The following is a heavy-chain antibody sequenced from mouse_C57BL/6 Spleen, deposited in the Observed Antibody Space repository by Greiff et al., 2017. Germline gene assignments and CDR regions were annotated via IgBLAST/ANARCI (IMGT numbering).Heavy chain of an antibody. CDR2: IDPSDSYT. J-gene: IGHJ4*01. D-gene: IGHD4-1*01. CDR1: GYTFTSYW. CDR3: SLGRGYAMDY. Sequence: VQLQQPGAELVRPGTSVKLSCKASGYTFTSYWLHWVKQRPGQGLEWIGVIDPSDSYTNYNQKFKGKATLTVDTSSSTAYMQLSSLTAEDSAFYYCSLGRGYAMDYWGQGTSVTVSS. V-gene: IGHV1-59*01.